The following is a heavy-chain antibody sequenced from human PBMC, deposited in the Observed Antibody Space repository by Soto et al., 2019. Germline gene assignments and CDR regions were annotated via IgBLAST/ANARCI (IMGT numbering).Heavy chain of an antibody. J-gene: IGHJ6*03. D-gene: IGHD4-17*01. V-gene: IGHV2-5*02. CDR1: GFSLSTSGVG. CDR3: AYYTVTTYMDV. CDR2: LYWDDDR. Sequence: QITLRESGPTLVKPAQTLTLTCTFSGFSLSTSGVGVGWIRQPPGKALEWLGLLYWDDDRRYSPSLRSRLTITKDTSKDQVVLTLTNLVPGDTATYFCAYYTVTTYMDVWGNGTTVTVSS.